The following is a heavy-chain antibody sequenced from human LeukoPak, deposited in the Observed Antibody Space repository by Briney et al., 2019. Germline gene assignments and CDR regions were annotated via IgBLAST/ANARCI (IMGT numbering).Heavy chain of an antibody. Sequence: ASVKVSCKASGYTFTSYGISWVRQAPGQGLEWMGWISAYNGNTNYAQKRQGRVTMTTDTPTSTAYMELRSLRSDDTAVYYCARGNSELRYFDEGFDYWGQGTLVTVSS. J-gene: IGHJ4*02. D-gene: IGHD3-9*01. CDR3: ARGNSELRYFDEGFDY. CDR2: ISAYNGNT. CDR1: GYTFTSYG. V-gene: IGHV1-18*01.